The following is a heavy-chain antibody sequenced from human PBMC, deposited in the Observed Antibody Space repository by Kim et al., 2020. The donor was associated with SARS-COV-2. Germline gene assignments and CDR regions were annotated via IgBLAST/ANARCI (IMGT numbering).Heavy chain of an antibody. CDR3: AMGPITLMGTYHFDL. CDR1: GGSISGYY. Sequence: SETLSLTCSVFGGSISGYYWSWIRQSPDKGLEYIGFVFYSGITDYNPSFTNRVSMSVDTSKNHFSLKLSSVTAADTAVYYCAMGPITLMGTYHFDLWGQG. D-gene: IGHD1-20*01. J-gene: IGHJ5*02. CDR2: VFYSGIT. V-gene: IGHV4-59*01.